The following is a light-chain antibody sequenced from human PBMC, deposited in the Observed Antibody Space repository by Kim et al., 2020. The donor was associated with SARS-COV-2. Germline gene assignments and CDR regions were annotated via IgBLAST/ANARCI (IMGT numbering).Light chain of an antibody. Sequence: QSALTQPPSASGSPGQSVTISCTGTSSDVGGYNYVSWYQQHPGKAPKLMIYQVSQRPSGVPDRFSGSKSGNTASLTVSGLQAEDEADYYCTSYAGSSNFGVFGGGTQLTV. CDR3: TSYAGSSNFGV. V-gene: IGLV2-8*01. J-gene: IGLJ3*02. CDR2: QVS. CDR1: SSDVGGYNY.